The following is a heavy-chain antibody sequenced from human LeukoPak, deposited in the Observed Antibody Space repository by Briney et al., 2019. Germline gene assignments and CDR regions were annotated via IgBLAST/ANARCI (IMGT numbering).Heavy chain of an antibody. V-gene: IGHV3-74*01. CDR1: GFTFSSYW. D-gene: IGHD3-22*01. Sequence: PGGSLRLSCAASGFTFSSYWMHWVRQAPGKGLVWVSRINSDGSSTSYADSVKGRFTISRDNAKNTLYLQVNSLSAEDTAVYYCARSRSGYYEDYWGQGTLVTVSS. J-gene: IGHJ4*02. CDR3: ARSRSGYYEDY. CDR2: INSDGSST.